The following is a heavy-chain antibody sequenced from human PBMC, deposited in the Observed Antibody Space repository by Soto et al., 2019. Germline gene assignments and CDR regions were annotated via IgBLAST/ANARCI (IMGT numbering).Heavy chain of an antibody. CDR3: AVTRGGAHPHDI. D-gene: IGHD2-21*02. CDR1: GGPLSSFY. CDR2: IYYTGST. J-gene: IGHJ3*02. Sequence: SETLSLTCNSSGGPLSSFYYSWIRLAPGTGLEWIGYIYYTGSTNYNPSLKSRVTMSVDTSKNQFSLKLTSVTAADTAVYFCAVTRGGAHPHDIWGQGTMVTVSS. V-gene: IGHV4-59*01.